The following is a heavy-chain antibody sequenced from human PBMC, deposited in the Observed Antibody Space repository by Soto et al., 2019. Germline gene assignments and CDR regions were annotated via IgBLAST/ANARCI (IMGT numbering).Heavy chain of an antibody. D-gene: IGHD6-13*01. CDR1: GVIFSYHN. CDR3: AKDRSNSWSFDY. Sequence: GGSLRLACAASGVIFSYHNMHWVRQAPGKGLEWVAAISYDGTNKYYADSVKGRFTISRDNSGNTLSLQMNSLGAGDTAAYYCAKDRSNSWSFDYWGQGTLVTVSS. CDR2: ISYDGTNK. V-gene: IGHV3-30*18. J-gene: IGHJ4*02.